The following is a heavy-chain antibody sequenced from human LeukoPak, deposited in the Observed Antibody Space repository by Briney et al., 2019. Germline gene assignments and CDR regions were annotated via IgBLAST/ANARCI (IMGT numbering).Heavy chain of an antibody. CDR1: GGSLSSYY. V-gene: IGHV4-59*01. CDR2: IYYSGST. J-gene: IGHJ6*03. CDR3: ARGRVSSSTWYSTYYYYFYMDV. D-gene: IGHD1-1*01. Sequence: PSETLSLTCTVSGGSLSSYYWSWIRQPPGKGLEWIGHIYYSGSTNYNPSLNGRVSISRDTTKNLFSLRLRSVTAADTAVYFCARGRVSSSTWYSTYYYYFYMDVWGKGTTVTVSS.